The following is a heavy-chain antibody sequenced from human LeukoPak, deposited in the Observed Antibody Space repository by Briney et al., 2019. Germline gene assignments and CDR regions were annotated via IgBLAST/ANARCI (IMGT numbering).Heavy chain of an antibody. CDR2: ITLSSSSI. Sequence: PGGSLRLSCAASGFNFNNYNMNWVRQAPGKGLEWVSYITLSSSSIYYADSVKGRFTISRGNAKKSMYLEMNSLRAEDTAVYYCARPSNEGQWLVGQGVDYWGQGTLVTVSS. CDR3: ARPSNEGQWLVGQGVDY. J-gene: IGHJ4*02. V-gene: IGHV3-48*04. D-gene: IGHD6-19*01. CDR1: GFNFNNYN.